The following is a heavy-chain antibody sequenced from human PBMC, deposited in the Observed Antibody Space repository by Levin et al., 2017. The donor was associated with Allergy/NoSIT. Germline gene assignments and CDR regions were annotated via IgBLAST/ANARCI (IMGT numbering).Heavy chain of an antibody. CDR3: AKGHNTGWSGWFDP. Sequence: GGSLRLSCAASGFTFSTYAMTWVRQAPGKGLEWVSGISGNGGGTYYADSVKGRFTISRDNSKSTVYLQMNSLRVEDTAIYYCAKGHNTGWSGWFDPWGQGTLVTVSS. CDR2: ISGNGGGT. CDR1: GFTFSTYA. D-gene: IGHD6-19*01. V-gene: IGHV3-23*01. J-gene: IGHJ5*02.